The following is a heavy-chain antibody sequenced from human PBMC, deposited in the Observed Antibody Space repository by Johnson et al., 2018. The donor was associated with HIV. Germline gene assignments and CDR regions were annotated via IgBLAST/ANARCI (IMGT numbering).Heavy chain of an antibody. Sequence: QVQLVESGGGVVQPGRSLRLSCAASGFTFSSYAMHWVRQAPGTGLEWVAVISYDGSNKYYADSVKGRFTISRYNSKNTLYLQMNSLKTEDTAVYYCTTDLEWELLHDAFDIWGQGTMVTVSS. J-gene: IGHJ3*02. CDR3: TTDLEWELLHDAFDI. CDR1: GFTFSSYA. V-gene: IGHV3-30*04. CDR2: ISYDGSNK. D-gene: IGHD1-26*01.